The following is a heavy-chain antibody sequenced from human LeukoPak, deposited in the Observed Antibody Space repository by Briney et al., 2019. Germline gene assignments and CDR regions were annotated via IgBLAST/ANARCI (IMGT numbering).Heavy chain of an antibody. D-gene: IGHD3-22*01. CDR2: ILYDGSNK. Sequence: PGGSLRLSCAASGFSVSSNYMNWVRQAPGKGLEWVAFILYDGSNKYYADSVKGRFTISRDNSKNTLYLQMDSLRAEDTAVYYCAKGVLYYYDSSGYYSDYFDYWGQGTLVTVSS. CDR1: GFSVSSNY. V-gene: IGHV3-30*02. CDR3: AKGVLYYYDSSGYYSDYFDY. J-gene: IGHJ4*02.